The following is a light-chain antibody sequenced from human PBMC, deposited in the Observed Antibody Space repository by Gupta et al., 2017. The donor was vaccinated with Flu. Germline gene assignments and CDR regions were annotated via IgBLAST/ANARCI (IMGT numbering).Light chain of an antibody. CDR3: MQGLNTPVT. CDR2: LGP. CDR1: QSLLESNGYNY. J-gene: IGKJ5*01. Sequence: NACMSRQSLLESNGYNYLDGYLQKPGQSPQLRIYLGPNLASGVPDRFSGRGSGTDFTLKISRVEPEDFGVYYCMQGLNTPVTFGQGTRLEIK. V-gene: IGKV2-28*01.